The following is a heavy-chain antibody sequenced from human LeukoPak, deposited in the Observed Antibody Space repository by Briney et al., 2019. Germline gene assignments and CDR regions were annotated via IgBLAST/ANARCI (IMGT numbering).Heavy chain of an antibody. CDR1: GGTFTSYA. J-gene: IGHJ6*02. CDR3: ARDRVVIISDYYYGMDV. D-gene: IGHD3-3*01. Sequence: SVKVSCKASGGTFTSYAISWVRQAPGQGLEWMGGIIPIFGTANYAQKFQGRVTITADESTSTAYMELSSLRSEDTAVYYCARDRVVIISDYYYGMDVWGQGTTVTVSS. V-gene: IGHV1-69*13. CDR2: IIPIFGTA.